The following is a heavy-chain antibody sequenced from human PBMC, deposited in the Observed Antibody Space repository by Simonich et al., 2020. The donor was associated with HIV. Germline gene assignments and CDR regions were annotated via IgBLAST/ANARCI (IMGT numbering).Heavy chain of an antibody. CDR1: GFTFTSYK. J-gene: IGHJ1*01. Sequence: EVQLVESGGGLVQPGGSLRLSCAASGFTFTSYKRNWFRQATGEGLEWVSYRRSRDSTIDHADSGKGRITISRDNAKNSLYLQMNSLRPEDTAVYYCARVWGGDYSALQYWGQGTLVTVSS. CDR3: ARVWGGDYSALQY. D-gene: IGHD7-27*01. CDR2: RRSRDSTI. V-gene: IGHV3-48*03.